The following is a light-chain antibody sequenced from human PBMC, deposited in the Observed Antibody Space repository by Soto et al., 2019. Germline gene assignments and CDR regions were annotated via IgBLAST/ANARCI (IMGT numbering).Light chain of an antibody. CDR1: QDISTN. Sequence: DIQMTQSPSPLSASVGDGVTITCQASQDISTNLNWYQQKPGKAPKLLIQDASNLEPGVPSRFSGSGSGTDFTFTISSLLPEDFATYYCQQYDNLSITFGPGTKVDLK. J-gene: IGKJ3*01. V-gene: IGKV1-33*01. CDR2: DAS. CDR3: QQYDNLSIT.